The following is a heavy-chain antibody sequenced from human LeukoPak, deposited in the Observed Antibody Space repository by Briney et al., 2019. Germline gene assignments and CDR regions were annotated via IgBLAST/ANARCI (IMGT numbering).Heavy chain of an antibody. CDR1: GGSISSSSYY. D-gene: IGHD1-14*01. Sequence: SETLSLTCTVSGGSISSSSYYWGWIRQPPGKGLEWIGYIYYSGSTNYNPSLKSRVTISVDTSKNQFSLNLSSVTAADTAVYYCARILPGTTLGFPNSYYYYMDVWGKGTTVTVSS. J-gene: IGHJ6*03. CDR2: IYYSGST. V-gene: IGHV4-61*05. CDR3: ARILPGTTLGFPNSYYYYMDV.